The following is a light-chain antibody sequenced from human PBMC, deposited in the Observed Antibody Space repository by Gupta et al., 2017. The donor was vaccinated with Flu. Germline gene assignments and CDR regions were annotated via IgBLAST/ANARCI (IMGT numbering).Light chain of an antibody. Sequence: QSALTQSASVSGAPGQSIAISCPGTTSDVGANNYVSWYHQHPGKAPKVMIYGVNNRPSGVSDRFSGSKSGNTASLTISVLQAEDEADYYCSSYRSSSTSFFFGTGTKVTVL. CDR1: TSDVGANNY. J-gene: IGLJ1*01. CDR2: GVN. CDR3: SSYRSSSTSFF. V-gene: IGLV2-14*01.